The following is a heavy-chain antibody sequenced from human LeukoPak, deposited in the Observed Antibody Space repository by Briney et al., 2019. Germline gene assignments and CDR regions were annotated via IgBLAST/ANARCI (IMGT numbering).Heavy chain of an antibody. CDR3: ARVDVRFGELPS. CDR1: GGSISSYY. Sequence: SETLSLTCTVSGGSISSYYWSWIRQPPGKGLEWIGYIYYSGSTNYNPSLKSRVTISVDTSKNRFSLELSSVTAADTAVYYCARVDVRFGELPSWGQGTLVTVSS. J-gene: IGHJ4*02. CDR2: IYYSGST. D-gene: IGHD3-10*01. V-gene: IGHV4-59*01.